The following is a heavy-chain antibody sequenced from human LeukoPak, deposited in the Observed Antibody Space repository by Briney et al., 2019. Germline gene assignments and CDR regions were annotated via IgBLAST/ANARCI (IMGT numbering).Heavy chain of an antibody. CDR1: GGSISSGSYY. J-gene: IGHJ4*02. CDR2: IYTSGST. D-gene: IGHD1-1*01. Sequence: SETLSLTCTVSGGSISSGSYYWSWIRQPAGKGLEWIGRIYTSGSTKFNPSLKSRVTISEDTSKNQFSLKLSSVTAADTVVYCCARLGTYTEGYRGRVILVTVSS. V-gene: IGHV4-61*02. CDR3: ARLGTYTEGY.